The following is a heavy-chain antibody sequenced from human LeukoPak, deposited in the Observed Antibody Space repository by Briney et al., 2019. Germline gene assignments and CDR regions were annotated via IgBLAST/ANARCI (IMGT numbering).Heavy chain of an antibody. CDR1: GGSSSSSGYY. CDR2: MYYSGST. V-gene: IGHV4-39*07. Sequence: KASETLSLTCTVSGGSSSSSGYYWGCIRQPPGKGLEWIGSMYYSGSTYYNPSLKSRVTISLDTSKNQFSLKVTSVTAADTAVFYCASLGVGYYYFDFWGQGILVTVSS. J-gene: IGHJ4*02. D-gene: IGHD3-3*01. CDR3: ASLGVGYYYFDF.